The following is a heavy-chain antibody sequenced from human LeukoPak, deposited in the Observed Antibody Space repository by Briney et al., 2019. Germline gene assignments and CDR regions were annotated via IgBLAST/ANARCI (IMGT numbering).Heavy chain of an antibody. CDR1: GFTFSSYA. V-gene: IGHV3-23*01. CDR3: ARDGGEDY. Sequence: GGSLRLSCAASGFTFSSYAMSWVRQAPGKGLEWVSGISGSGDNTYYADSVKGRFTISRDNSKNTLYLQMNSLRAEDTAVYYCARDGGEDYWGQGTLVTVSS. D-gene: IGHD3-16*01. CDR2: ISGSGDNT. J-gene: IGHJ4*02.